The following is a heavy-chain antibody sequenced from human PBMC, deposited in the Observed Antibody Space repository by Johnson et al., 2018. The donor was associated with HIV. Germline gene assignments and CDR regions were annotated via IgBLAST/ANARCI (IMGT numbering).Heavy chain of an antibody. CDR2: ISSGGST. CDR3: ATSLYYYDSSGIDAFDI. Sequence: EQLLESGGGLVQPGGSLRLSCAASGFPFSSYAMSWVRQAPGKGLEWVSVISSGGSTYYADSVKGRFPISRDNSKNTLYLQMNSLRAEDTAVYYCATSLYYYDSSGIDAFDIWGQGTMVTVSS. CDR1: GFPFSSYA. V-gene: IGHV3-23*03. D-gene: IGHD3-22*01. J-gene: IGHJ3*02.